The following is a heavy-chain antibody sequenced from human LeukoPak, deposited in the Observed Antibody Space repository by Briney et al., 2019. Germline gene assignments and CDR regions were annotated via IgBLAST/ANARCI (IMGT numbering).Heavy chain of an antibody. V-gene: IGHV3-23*01. Sequence: PGGSLRLSCAASGFTFSNYAMRWVRQAPGKGLEWVSGISGSGDSTYYADSVKGRFTISRDNSKNTLYLQMNSLRAEDTAVYYCAKKYNTGLDPWGQGTLVTVSS. CDR3: AKKYNTGLDP. CDR2: ISGSGDST. J-gene: IGHJ5*02. D-gene: IGHD1-14*01. CDR1: GFTFSNYA.